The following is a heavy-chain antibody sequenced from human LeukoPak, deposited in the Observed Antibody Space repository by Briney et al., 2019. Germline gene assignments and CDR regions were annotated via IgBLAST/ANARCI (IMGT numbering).Heavy chain of an antibody. CDR1: GFTFSDYY. CDR3: ARDFLVGAMVYYYMDV. V-gene: IGHV3-11*04. CDR2: ISSSGSTI. D-gene: IGHD1-26*01. Sequence: GGSLRLSCAASGFTFSDYYMSWIRQAPGKGLEWVSYISSSGSTIYYADSVKGRFTISRGNAKNSLYLQMNSLRAEDTAVYYCARDFLVGAMVYYYMDVWGKGTTVTVSS. J-gene: IGHJ6*03.